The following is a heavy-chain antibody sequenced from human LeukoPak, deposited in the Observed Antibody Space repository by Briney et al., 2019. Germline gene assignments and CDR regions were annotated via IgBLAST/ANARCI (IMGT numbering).Heavy chain of an antibody. CDR1: GFTVSSPGFTISSYT. CDR3: ARPSFTQGSYFDG. CDR2: ISSTGSYI. V-gene: IGHV3-21*01. J-gene: IGHJ4*02. Sequence: GGSLRLSCAASGFTVSSPGFTISSYTMNWVRQAPGKGLEWVSSISSTGSYIYYTDSVKGRFTIFRDNAKNSLYLQMNSLSAEDTAVYYCARPSFTQGSYFDGWGQGTLVTVSS. D-gene: IGHD2-15*01.